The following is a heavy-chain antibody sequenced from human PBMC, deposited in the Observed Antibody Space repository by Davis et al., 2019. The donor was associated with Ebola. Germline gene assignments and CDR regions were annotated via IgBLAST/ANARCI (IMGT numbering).Heavy chain of an antibody. CDR2: INPNSGGP. D-gene: IGHD2-15*01. CDR3: ARGGCSGGSCYSPDY. CDR1: GYTFTGYY. Sequence: AASVKVSCKASGYTFTGYYMHWVRQAPGQGLEWMGRINPNSGGPNYAQKFQGRVTMATDTSTSKSYMELRSLRSDDTAVYYCARGGCSGGSCYSPDYWGQGTLVTVSS. V-gene: IGHV1-2*06. J-gene: IGHJ4*02.